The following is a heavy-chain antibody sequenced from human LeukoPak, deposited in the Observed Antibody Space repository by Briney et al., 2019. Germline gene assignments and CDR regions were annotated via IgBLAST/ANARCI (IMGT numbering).Heavy chain of an antibody. J-gene: IGHJ5*02. CDR2: INHSGST. Sequence: SETLSLTCTVSGGSVSSGIYSWSWIRQPPGKGLEWIGEINHSGSTNYNPSLKSRVTISVDTSKNQFSLKLSSVAAADTAVYYCARNLFYDYVWGSYRSDWFDPWGQGTLVTVSS. CDR1: GGSVSSGIYS. CDR3: ARNLFYDYVWGSYRSDWFDP. D-gene: IGHD3-16*02. V-gene: IGHV4-39*07.